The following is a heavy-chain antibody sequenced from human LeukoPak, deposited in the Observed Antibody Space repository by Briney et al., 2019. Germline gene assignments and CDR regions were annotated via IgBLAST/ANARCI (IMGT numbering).Heavy chain of an antibody. V-gene: IGHV3-21*05. CDR1: GFPFSSYA. Sequence: GGSLRLSCAASGFPFSSYAMTWVRQAPGKGLEWVSYISPGGDEVYFADSVKGRFTISRDNAKNSLFLQMSSLTAEDTAVYYCSGGRDIAVAGPGGYFDYWGQGSLVTVSS. CDR3: SGGRDIAVAGPGGYFDY. D-gene: IGHD6-19*01. J-gene: IGHJ4*02. CDR2: ISPGGDEV.